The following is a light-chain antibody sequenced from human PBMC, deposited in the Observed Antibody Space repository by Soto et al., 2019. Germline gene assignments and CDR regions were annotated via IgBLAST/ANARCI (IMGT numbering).Light chain of an antibody. Sequence: QSALTQPASVSGSPGQSITISCTGTSSDVGGYNLVSWYQQHPGKAPKLMIYEATNRPSGVSNRFSGSKSGNTASLTISGLQAEDDADYYCCSYAGSSTRVVFGGGTKLTVL. CDR3: CSYAGSSTRVV. CDR2: EAT. V-gene: IGLV2-23*01. J-gene: IGLJ2*01. CDR1: SSDVGGYNL.